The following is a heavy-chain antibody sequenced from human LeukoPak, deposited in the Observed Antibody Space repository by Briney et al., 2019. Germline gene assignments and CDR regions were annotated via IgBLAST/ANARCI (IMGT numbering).Heavy chain of an antibody. Sequence: GGSLRLSCAASGFTFNTYSMSWVRQAPGKGLEWVSIISRTSESIFYADSVKGRFTISRDNAKNTLYLQMNSLRPEDTAVYYCAKGGASVTRYVDYWGQGTLVTVSS. J-gene: IGHJ4*02. V-gene: IGHV3-21*01. D-gene: IGHD4-17*01. CDR2: ISRTSESI. CDR3: AKGGASVTRYVDY. CDR1: GFTFNTYS.